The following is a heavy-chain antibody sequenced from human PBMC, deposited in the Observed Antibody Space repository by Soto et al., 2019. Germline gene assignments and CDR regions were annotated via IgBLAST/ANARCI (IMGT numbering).Heavy chain of an antibody. CDR1: GGSIISGNW. CDR3: ARNVRYYIDY. J-gene: IGHJ4*02. CDR2: IYHSGIT. V-gene: IGHV4-4*02. Sequence: SETLSLTCAVSGGSIISGNWWSLVRQSPGKELEWIGEIYHSGITNYNPSLKSRVTISVDNSENQLSLSLNSVTAADTAVYYCARNVRYYIDYWGQGTLVTVS.